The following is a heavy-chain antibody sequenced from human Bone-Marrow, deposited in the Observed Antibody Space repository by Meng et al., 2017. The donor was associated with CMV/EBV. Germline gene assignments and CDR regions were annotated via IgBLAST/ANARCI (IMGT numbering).Heavy chain of an antibody. D-gene: IGHD6-13*01. J-gene: IGHJ3*02. CDR2: IVRSGEDT. CDR1: GFTFSNYG. V-gene: IGHV3-23*01. Sequence: GESLKISCAVSGFTFSNYGMTWVRQAPRKGLEWVSAIVRSGEDTYYADSVKGRFAISRDNSKNTLFLQMNSLRAEDTAVYYCAREKRMATVGTVGFDIWGQGTVVTVSS. CDR3: AREKRMATVGTVGFDI.